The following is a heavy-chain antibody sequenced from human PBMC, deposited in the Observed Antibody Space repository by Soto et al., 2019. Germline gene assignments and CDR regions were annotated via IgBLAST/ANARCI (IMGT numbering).Heavy chain of an antibody. V-gene: IGHV1-69*12. CDR1: GGTFSNYP. D-gene: IGHD5-12*01. CDR3: ARGNHRWLQLWYFDL. Sequence: QVQLVQSGAEVKKPGSSVKVSCKASGGTFSNYPISWVRQAHGQGLEWLGGIIPIFGTVNYAQKFQGRVTITEDESTSTAYRELRSLRSEYTAVYYCARGNHRWLQLWYFDLWGRGTLVTVSS. CDR2: IIPIFGTV. J-gene: IGHJ2*01.